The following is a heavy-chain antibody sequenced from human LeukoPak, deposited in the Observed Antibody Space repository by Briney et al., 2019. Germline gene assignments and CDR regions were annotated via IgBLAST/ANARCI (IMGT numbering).Heavy chain of an antibody. CDR2: IYYSGST. CDR3: ARQGIYYGSGRGTFDI. Sequence: SETLSLTCTVSGGSISSSSYYWGWIRQPPGKGLEWIGSIYYSGSTYYNPSLKSRVTISVDTSKNQFSLKLSSVTAADTAVYYCARQGIYYGSGRGTFDIWGQGTMVTVSS. V-gene: IGHV4-39*01. D-gene: IGHD3-10*01. J-gene: IGHJ3*02. CDR1: GGSISSSSYY.